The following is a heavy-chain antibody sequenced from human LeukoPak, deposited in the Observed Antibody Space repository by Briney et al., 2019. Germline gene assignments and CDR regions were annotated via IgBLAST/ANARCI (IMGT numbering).Heavy chain of an antibody. Sequence: PSETLSLTCAVYGGSLSGYYWGWIRQPPGKGLEFIGEINHTGSTNYNPSLKSRVTISVDTSKKHFSLKLSFVTAADTAVYYCAKHEGYYYGSGSYYNVWWFDPWGQGTLVTVSS. CDR2: INHTGST. J-gene: IGHJ5*02. V-gene: IGHV4-34*01. D-gene: IGHD3-10*01. CDR3: AKHEGYYYGSGSYYNVWWFDP. CDR1: GGSLSGYY.